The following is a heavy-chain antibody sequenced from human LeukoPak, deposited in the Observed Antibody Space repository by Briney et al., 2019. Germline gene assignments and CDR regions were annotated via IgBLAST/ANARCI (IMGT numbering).Heavy chain of an antibody. CDR1: GGSISSHY. D-gene: IGHD3-22*01. CDR3: ARDYYDSSGYLWYFDL. J-gene: IGHJ2*01. V-gene: IGHV4-59*11. CDR2: IYYSGST. Sequence: SETLSLTCTVSGGSISSHYWTWIRQPPGKGLKWIGYIYYSGSTNYNPSLKSRVTISVDKSKNQFSLKLSSVTAADTAVYYCARDYYDSSGYLWYFDLWGRGTLVTVSS.